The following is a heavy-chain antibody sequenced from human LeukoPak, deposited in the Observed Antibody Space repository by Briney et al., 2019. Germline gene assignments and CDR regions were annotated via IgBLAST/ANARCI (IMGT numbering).Heavy chain of an antibody. D-gene: IGHD5-12*01. J-gene: IGHJ6*03. CDR1: GFTFSSYG. Sequence: GGSLRLSCAASGFTFSSYGMSWVRQAPGKGPEWVSAISGSGGSTYYADSVKGRFTISRDNSKNTLYLQMNSLRAEDTAVYYCAKVYGGYISHYYMDVWGKGTTVTVSS. CDR3: AKVYGGYISHYYMDV. CDR2: ISGSGGST. V-gene: IGHV3-23*01.